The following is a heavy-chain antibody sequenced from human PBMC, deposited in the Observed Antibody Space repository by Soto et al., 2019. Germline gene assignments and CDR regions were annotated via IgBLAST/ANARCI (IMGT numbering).Heavy chain of an antibody. CDR2: INPNSGGT. Sequence: QVQLVQSGAEVKKPGASVKVSCKASGYTFTGYYMHWVRQAPGQGLECMGWINPNSGGTNYAQKFQGRVTMTRDTSISTAYMELSRLRSDDTAVYYCASPVVVVPAALHGMDVWGQGTTVTVSS. J-gene: IGHJ6*02. D-gene: IGHD2-2*02. CDR1: GYTFTGYY. CDR3: ASPVVVVPAALHGMDV. V-gene: IGHV1-2*02.